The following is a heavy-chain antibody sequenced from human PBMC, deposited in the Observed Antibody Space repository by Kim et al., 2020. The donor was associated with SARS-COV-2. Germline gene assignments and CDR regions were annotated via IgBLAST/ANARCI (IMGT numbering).Heavy chain of an antibody. CDR3: ARDWGSGSSTIDY. Sequence: SETLSLTCAVYGGSFSGYYWSWIRQPPGKGLEWIGEINHSGSTHYNPSLKSRVTISVDTSKNQFSLKLSSVTAADTAVYYCARDWGSGSSTIDYWGQRTLVTVSS. D-gene: IGHD3-10*01. CDR2: INHSGST. J-gene: IGHJ4*02. V-gene: IGHV4-34*01. CDR1: GGSFSGYY.